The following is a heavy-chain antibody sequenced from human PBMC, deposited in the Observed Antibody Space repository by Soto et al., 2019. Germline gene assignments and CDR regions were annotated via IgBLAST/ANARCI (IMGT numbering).Heavy chain of an antibody. Sequence: SVEVASKASGGTFSNHAINWVRHPPGQGLEWMGGIMPIVGTANYAQEFQGRVTITGDESTRTGYMGLSSLRAEYTAMYYCARPVEMSTITRSDLFNWGQGTLVTVSS. J-gene: IGHJ4*01. CDR1: GGTFSNHA. CDR2: IMPIVGTA. V-gene: IGHV1-69*13. CDR3: ARPVEMSTITRSDLFN. D-gene: IGHD5-12*01.